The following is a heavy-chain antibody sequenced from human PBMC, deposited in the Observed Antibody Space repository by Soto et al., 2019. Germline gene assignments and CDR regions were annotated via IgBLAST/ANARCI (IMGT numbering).Heavy chain of an antibody. CDR3: VKDESINWYSGHFRH. Sequence: LRLSCAASGFTFDDYAIHWVRQVPGKGLEWVSGINWNSGSIGYGDSVKGRFAISRDNAKNSLHLQMNSLSAEDTAFYYCVKDESINWYSGHFRHWGQGTLVTVSS. CDR2: INWNSGSI. J-gene: IGHJ1*01. D-gene: IGHD6-13*01. CDR1: GFTFDDYA. V-gene: IGHV3-9*01.